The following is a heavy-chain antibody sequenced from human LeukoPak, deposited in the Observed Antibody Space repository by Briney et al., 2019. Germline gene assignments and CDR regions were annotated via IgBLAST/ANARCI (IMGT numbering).Heavy chain of an antibody. J-gene: IGHJ4*02. D-gene: IGHD3-10*01. CDR3: ARGRSRGVRFEY. Sequence: QAGRSLRLSCAASGFTLSNYAIHWVRQAPGKGLERVAVISYDGTKKYYADSVKGRFTISRDNSNNTLYLQMNSLRAEDTAAYYCARGRSRGVRFEYWGQGTLVTVSS. CDR2: ISYDGTKK. V-gene: IGHV3-30*04. CDR1: GFTLSNYA.